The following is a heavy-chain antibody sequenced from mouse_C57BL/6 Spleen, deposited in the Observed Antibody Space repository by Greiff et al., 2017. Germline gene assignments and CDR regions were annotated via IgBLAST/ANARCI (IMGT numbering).Heavy chain of an antibody. CDR1: GFTFSNYG. CDR3: ARKDYGSSYWYFGG. Sequence: EVQRVEPGGGLVKPGWSLKLSCAASGFTFSNYGMHWVRQAPKQGLEWVAYISRGSSTIYYADTFKGQVTISVDNAKNTLFLQLTSLRSEDSAVYYCARKDYGSSYWYFGGWGTGTTVTVAS. D-gene: IGHD1-1*01. J-gene: IGHJ1*03. V-gene: IGHV5-17*01. CDR2: ISRGSSTI.